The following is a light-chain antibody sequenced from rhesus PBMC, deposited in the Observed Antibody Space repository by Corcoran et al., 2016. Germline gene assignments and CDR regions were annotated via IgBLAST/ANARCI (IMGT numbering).Light chain of an antibody. V-gene: IGKV3-42*01. J-gene: IGKJ4*01. CDR1: QSVSSK. CDR3: QQDYSWPLT. Sequence: DIVMTQSPATLSLSPGERGTLSCRTSQSVSSKFAWYQQKPGQAPKLLIFGASSRATGIPERFSGSGSGTEFTLSISSLEPEDVGIYYCQQDYSWPLTFGGGTKVELK. CDR2: GAS.